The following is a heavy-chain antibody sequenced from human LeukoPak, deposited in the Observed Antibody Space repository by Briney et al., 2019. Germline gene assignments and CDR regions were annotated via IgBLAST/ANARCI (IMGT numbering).Heavy chain of an antibody. Sequence: GGSLRLSCAASEFTFSSYGMHWVRQAPGKGLEWVAVISYDGSNKYYADSVKGRFTISRDNSKNTLYLQMNSLRAEDTAVYYCAKPEGYSSSWVWGDNWFDPWGQGTLVTVSS. V-gene: IGHV3-30*18. D-gene: IGHD6-13*01. J-gene: IGHJ5*02. CDR3: AKPEGYSSSWVWGDNWFDP. CDR1: EFTFSSYG. CDR2: ISYDGSNK.